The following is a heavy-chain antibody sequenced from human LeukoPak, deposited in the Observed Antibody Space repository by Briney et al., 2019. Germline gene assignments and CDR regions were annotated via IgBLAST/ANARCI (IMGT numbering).Heavy chain of an antibody. V-gene: IGHV4-30-4*01. CDR2: IYYSGST. CDR1: GGSINSGDYY. CDR3: ARDRNIVATIEGGMDV. J-gene: IGHJ6*02. D-gene: IGHD5-12*01. Sequence: SETLFLTCTVSGGSINSGDYYWSWIRQPPGKGLEWIGYIYYSGSTSYNPSLKSRVTISIDTSKNQFSLKVNSVTAADTAVYYCARDRNIVATIEGGMDVWGQGTTVTVSS.